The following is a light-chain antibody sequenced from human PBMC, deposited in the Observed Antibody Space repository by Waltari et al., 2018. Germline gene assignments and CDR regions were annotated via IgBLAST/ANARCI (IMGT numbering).Light chain of an antibody. CDR3: QQYYSPPFT. Sequence: DIVMTQSPDSLAVSLGERATINCKSSQSVFYSPNNKEFLAWYQQKPGQPPRLLIYWAFTRESGVPDRFTGSGSWTEFALTISSLQAEDLAVYYCQQYYSPPFTFGQGTKLEIK. CDR2: WAF. V-gene: IGKV4-1*01. CDR1: QSVFYSPNNKEF. J-gene: IGKJ2*01.